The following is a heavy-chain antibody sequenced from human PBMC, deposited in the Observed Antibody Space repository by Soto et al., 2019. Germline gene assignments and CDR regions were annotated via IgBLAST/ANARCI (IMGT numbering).Heavy chain of an antibody. D-gene: IGHD2-15*01. V-gene: IGHV3-7*01. CDR1: GFTFSRYW. CDR2: IKQDGSEK. Sequence: GGALRLSCAASGFTFSRYWMSWVRQAPGKGLEWVANIKQDGSEKYYVDSVKGRFTISRDNAKNSLYLQMNSLRAEDTAVYYCARVKLPPNWFDPWGQGTLVTVSS. CDR3: ARVKLPPNWFDP. J-gene: IGHJ5*02.